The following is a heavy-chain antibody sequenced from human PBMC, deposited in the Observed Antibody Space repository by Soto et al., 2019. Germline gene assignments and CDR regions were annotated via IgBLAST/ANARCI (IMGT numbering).Heavy chain of an antibody. CDR2: IRATGST. CDR1: GFTCSNYA. D-gene: IGHD6-19*01. Sequence: EVQVLDSGGGLVQPGGSQRLSCAASGFTCSNYAMSWVRQAPGKGLEWVATIRATGSTPYADAVKSRITISRDNSKNTVYLQMNFLRAEDTAVYYCAKVSNKWAVAQRGYFDYWGQGTLVTVSS. J-gene: IGHJ4*02. V-gene: IGHV3-23*01. CDR3: AKVSNKWAVAQRGYFDY.